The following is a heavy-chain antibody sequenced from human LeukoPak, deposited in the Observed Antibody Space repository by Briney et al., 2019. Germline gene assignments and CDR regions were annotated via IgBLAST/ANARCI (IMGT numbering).Heavy chain of an antibody. V-gene: IGHV3-7*03. CDR3: ARTMDILTGYYKGLDAFDI. CDR2: IKQDGSEK. CDR1: GFTFSSYW. Sequence: GGSLRLSCAASGFTFSSYWMSWVRQAPGKGLEWVANIKQDGSEKYYVDSVKGRFTISRDNAKNSLYLQMNSLRAEDTAVYYCARTMDILTGYYKGLDAFDIWGQGTMVTVSS. J-gene: IGHJ3*02. D-gene: IGHD3-9*01.